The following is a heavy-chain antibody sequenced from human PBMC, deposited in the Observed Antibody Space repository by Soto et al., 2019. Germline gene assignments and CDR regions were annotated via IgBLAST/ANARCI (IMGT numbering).Heavy chain of an antibody. J-gene: IGHJ5*02. V-gene: IGHV2-5*02. CDR2: IYWDDDK. Sequence: GSGATPGNPAQPLALTVDFGGLSISTSGVGVGWIRQPPGKALEWLALIYWDDDKRYSPSLKSRLTITKDTSKNQVVLTMTNMDPVDTATYYCAHNALFKSSEGGFDPWGQGTLVTVSS. CDR1: GLSISTSGVG. CDR3: AHNALFKSSEGGFDP. D-gene: IGHD2-2*01.